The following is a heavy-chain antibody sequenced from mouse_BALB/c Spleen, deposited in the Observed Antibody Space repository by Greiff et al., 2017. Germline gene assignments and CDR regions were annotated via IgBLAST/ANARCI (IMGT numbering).Heavy chain of an antibody. Sequence: EVMLVESGGGLVKPGGSLKLSCAASGFTFSDYYMYWVRQTPEKRLEWVATISDGGSYTYYPDSVKGRFTISRDNAKNNLYLQMSSLKSEDTAMYYCARDAYGLYAMDYWGQGTSVTVSS. D-gene: IGHD1-2*01. J-gene: IGHJ4*01. V-gene: IGHV5-4*02. CDR2: ISDGGSYT. CDR1: GFTFSDYY. CDR3: ARDAYGLYAMDY.